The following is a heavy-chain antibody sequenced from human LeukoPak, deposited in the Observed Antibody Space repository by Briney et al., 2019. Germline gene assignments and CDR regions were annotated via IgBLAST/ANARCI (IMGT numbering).Heavy chain of an antibody. J-gene: IGHJ6*02. CDR1: GYTFTSYA. CDR3: ARDGVNYDILTGYYSPNGMDV. D-gene: IGHD3-9*01. Sequence: ASVKVSCKASGYTFTSYAMNWVRQAPGQGLEWMGWINTNTGNPTYAQGFTGRFVFSLDTSDSTAYLQISSLKAEDTAVYYCARDGVNYDILTGYYSPNGMDVWGQGTTVTVSS. CDR2: INTNTGNP. V-gene: IGHV7-4-1*02.